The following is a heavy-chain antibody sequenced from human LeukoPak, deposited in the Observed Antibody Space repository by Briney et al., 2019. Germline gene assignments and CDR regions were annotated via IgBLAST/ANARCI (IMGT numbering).Heavy chain of an antibody. D-gene: IGHD3-10*01. V-gene: IGHV3-48*04. Sequence: GGSLRLSCAASGFTFSSYAVSWVRQAPGKGLEWVSYISSSGTIYYADSVKGRFTISRDNAKNSLYLQMNSLRAEDTAVYYCARDQYYGSGTYYNSSKGYFDYWGQGTLVTVSS. J-gene: IGHJ4*02. CDR3: ARDQYYGSGTYYNSSKGYFDY. CDR1: GFTFSSYA. CDR2: ISSSGTI.